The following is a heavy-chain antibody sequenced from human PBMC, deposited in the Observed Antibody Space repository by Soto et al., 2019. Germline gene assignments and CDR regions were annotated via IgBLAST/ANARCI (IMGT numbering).Heavy chain of an antibody. CDR2: ISGSGGST. CDR1: GFTFSSYA. CDR3: TTDSYSTITIVRFDY. V-gene: IGHV3-23*01. Sequence: GGSLRLSCAASGFTFSSYAISWVRQAPGKGLEWVSGISGSGGSTYYADSVKGRFTISRDNSKNPLYLQMNSLRTEDTALYYCTTDSYSTITIVRFDYWGHGTLVTVSS. J-gene: IGHJ4*01. D-gene: IGHD2-21*01.